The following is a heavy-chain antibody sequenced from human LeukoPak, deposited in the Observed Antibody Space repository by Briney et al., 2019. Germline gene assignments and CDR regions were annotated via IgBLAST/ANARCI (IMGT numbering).Heavy chain of an antibody. Sequence: KSSETLSLTCTVSGGSISSGGYYWSWIRQPPGKGLEWIGYINYSGSTSHNPSLNSRVTMSLDTSKNQFSLKLNSVTAADTAIYYCARNRRSNWESLSFIDYWGQGTLVTVSS. CDR3: ARNRRSNWESLSFIDY. D-gene: IGHD7-27*01. CDR1: GGSISSGGYY. V-gene: IGHV4-61*08. J-gene: IGHJ4*02. CDR2: INYSGST.